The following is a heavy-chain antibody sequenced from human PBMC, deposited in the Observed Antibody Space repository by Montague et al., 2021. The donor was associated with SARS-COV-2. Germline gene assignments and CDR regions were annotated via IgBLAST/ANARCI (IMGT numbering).Heavy chain of an antibody. V-gene: IGHV4-34*01. D-gene: IGHD5/OR15-5a*01. CDR1: GGSFSGYY. CDR3: ARGSRVSHY. Sequence: SETLSLTCAVYGGSFSGYYWSWIRQPPGKGLEWIGEINHSGSTNYNPSLKSRVTISVDTSKNQFSLKLSSVTAADTAVYYCARGSRVSHYWGQGTLVTVSS. CDR2: INHSGST. J-gene: IGHJ4*02.